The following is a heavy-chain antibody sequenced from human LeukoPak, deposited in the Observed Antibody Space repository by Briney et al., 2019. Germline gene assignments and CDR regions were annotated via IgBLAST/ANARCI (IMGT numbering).Heavy chain of an antibody. CDR2: IYYSGST. CDR3: ARGQGTVTTH. CDR1: GGSISSYY. V-gene: IGHV4-59*08. J-gene: IGHJ4*02. D-gene: IGHD4-11*01. Sequence: SETLSLTCTVSGGSISSYYWSWIRQPPGKGLEWIGYIYYSGSTNYNPSLKSRVTISVDTSKNQFSLKLSSVTAADTAVYYCARGQGTVTTHWGQGTLVAVSS.